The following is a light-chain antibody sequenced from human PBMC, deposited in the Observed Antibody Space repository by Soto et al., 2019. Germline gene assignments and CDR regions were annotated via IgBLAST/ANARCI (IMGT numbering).Light chain of an antibody. V-gene: IGLV3-21*04. CDR3: QVWDGGSANVV. CDR2: SDT. CDR1: NIGSID. J-gene: IGLJ2*01. Sequence: SYELTQPPSVSVAPGKTASISCGGNNIGSIDVHWYQQKPGQAPALVIYSDTDLPPVIPERVSGSNSANLANLTISMVDSGDEAGYYCQVWDGGSANVVFGGGTKLTVL.